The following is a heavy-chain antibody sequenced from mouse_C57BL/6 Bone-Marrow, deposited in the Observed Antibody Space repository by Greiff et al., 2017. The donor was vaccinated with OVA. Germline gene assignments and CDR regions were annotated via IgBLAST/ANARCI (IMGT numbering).Heavy chain of an antibody. Sequence: EVQLVESGGGLVQPKGSLKLSCAASGFSFNTYAMNWVRQAPGKGLEWVARIRSKSNNYATYYADSVKDRFTISRDDSESMLYLQMNNLKTEDTAMYYCVRIGVLRSYYAMDYWGQGTSVTVSS. CDR1: GFSFNTYA. J-gene: IGHJ4*01. D-gene: IGHD1-1*01. CDR3: VRIGVLRSYYAMDY. V-gene: IGHV10-1*01. CDR2: IRSKSNNYAT.